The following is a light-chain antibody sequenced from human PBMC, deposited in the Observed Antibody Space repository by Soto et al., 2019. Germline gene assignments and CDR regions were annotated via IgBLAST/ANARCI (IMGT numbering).Light chain of an antibody. J-gene: IGLJ6*01. CDR3: QVWDSSSDRNV. CDR2: YDS. CDR1: NIGSKS. Sequence: SYELTQPPSVSVAPGKTARITCGGNNIGSKSVHWYQQKPGQAPVLVIYYDSDRPSGIPERFSGSNSGNTATLTISRVEAGDEADDYCQVWDSSSDRNVFGSGTQLTVL. V-gene: IGLV3-21*04.